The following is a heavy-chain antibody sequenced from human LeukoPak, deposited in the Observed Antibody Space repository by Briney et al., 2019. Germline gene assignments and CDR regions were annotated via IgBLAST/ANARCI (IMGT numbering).Heavy chain of an antibody. CDR3: ARHGGRHVYGDYVH. Sequence: GESLKISCQGSGYRFTSYWISWVRQLPGKGLEWMGRIDPSDSYTNYSPSFQGHVTISADKSISTAYLQWSSLKASDTAMYYCARHGGRHVYGDYVHWGQGTLVTVSS. V-gene: IGHV5-10-1*01. D-gene: IGHD4-17*01. CDR2: IDPSDSYT. CDR1: GYRFTSYW. J-gene: IGHJ4*02.